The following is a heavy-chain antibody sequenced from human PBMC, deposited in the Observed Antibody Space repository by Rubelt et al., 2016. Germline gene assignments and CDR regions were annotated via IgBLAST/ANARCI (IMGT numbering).Heavy chain of an antibody. CDR1: GGSISSSSYY. J-gene: IGHJ6*02. CDR3: AREFPGYYYGMDV. CDR2: IYYSGST. V-gene: IGHV4-39*02. Sequence: QLQLQESGPGLVKPSETLSLTCTVSGGSISSSSYYWGWIRQPPGKGLEWIGSIYYSGSTYYNPSLKSRVTISVDTSKNQFSLKLSSVTAADTAVYYCAREFPGYYYGMDVWGQGTTVTVSS.